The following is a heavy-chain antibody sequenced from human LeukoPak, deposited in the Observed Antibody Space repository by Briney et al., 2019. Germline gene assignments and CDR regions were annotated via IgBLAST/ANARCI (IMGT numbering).Heavy chain of an antibody. J-gene: IGHJ4*02. CDR2: VHLDGRT. V-gene: IGHV4-4*02. CDR3: ARHASITMVRGSCLDN. D-gene: IGHD3-10*01. Sequence: TSETLSLTCDVSGGSVTSTNWWTWVRQPPGKGLEWIGEVHLDGRTNYNPSLKSRVTISVDTSKNQFSLNLTSVTAADTAVYYCARHASITMVRGSCLDNWGQGALVTVSS. CDR1: GGSVTSTNW.